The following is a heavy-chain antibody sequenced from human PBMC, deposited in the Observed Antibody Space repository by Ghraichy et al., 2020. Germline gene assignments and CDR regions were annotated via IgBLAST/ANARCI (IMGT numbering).Heavy chain of an antibody. J-gene: IGHJ3*02. V-gene: IGHV3-7*03. Sequence: GESLNISCAASGFTFSTYWMSWVRQAPGKRLEWVATVKEDGSESYYVDSVKGRFTLSRENAKNSLYLQLNSLRAEDTAVYYCARDPFDMWGQGTMVTVSS. CDR1: GFTFSTYW. CDR3: ARDPFDM. CDR2: VKEDGSES.